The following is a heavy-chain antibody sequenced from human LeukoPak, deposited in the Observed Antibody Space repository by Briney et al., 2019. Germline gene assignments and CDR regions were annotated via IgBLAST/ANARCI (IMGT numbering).Heavy chain of an antibody. V-gene: IGHV4-30-2*01. CDR3: ARVRYYDSSGYYPSSYYFDY. CDR1: GGSISSGGYS. Sequence: SETLSLTCAVSGGSISSGGYSWTWIRQPPGKGLEWIGYIYHSGSTYYNPSLKSRVTISVDRSKNQFSLKLSSVTAADTAVYYCARVRYYDSSGYYPSSYYFDYWGQGTLVTVSS. CDR2: IYHSGST. D-gene: IGHD3-22*01. J-gene: IGHJ4*02.